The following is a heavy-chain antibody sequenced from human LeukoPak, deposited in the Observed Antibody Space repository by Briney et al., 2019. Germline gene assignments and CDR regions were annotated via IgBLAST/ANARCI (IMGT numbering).Heavy chain of an antibody. CDR3: AKDDAWLRFGE. V-gene: IGHV3-21*04. J-gene: IGHJ4*02. CDR1: GFTFTTYS. CDR2: ISSGSSAI. Sequence: GGSLRPSCEASGFTFTTYSMTWVRQAPGKGLGWVSIISSGSSAIFSADALKGRFTISRDNAKNTLYLEVISLTAEDTAVYYCAKDDAWLRFGEWSQGTLVTVSS. D-gene: IGHD3-10*01.